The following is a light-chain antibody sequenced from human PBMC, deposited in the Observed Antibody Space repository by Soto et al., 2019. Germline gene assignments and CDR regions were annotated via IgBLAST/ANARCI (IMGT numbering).Light chain of an antibody. Sequence: EVVLTQSPATLSLSPGERATLSCRASESIGKFLAWYRQIPGQAPRLLIYTASRRATGIPDRFSGSGSGTDFTLTISRLEPEDSAVYYCQQYSRAPITFGQGTRLEIK. CDR2: TAS. J-gene: IGKJ5*01. CDR1: ESIGKF. V-gene: IGKV3-20*01. CDR3: QQYSRAPIT.